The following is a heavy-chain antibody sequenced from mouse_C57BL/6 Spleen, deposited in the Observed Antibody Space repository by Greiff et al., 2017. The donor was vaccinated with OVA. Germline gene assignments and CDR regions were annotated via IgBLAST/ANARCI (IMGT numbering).Heavy chain of an antibody. CDR3: ARGYDYFDY. V-gene: IGHV5-16*01. CDR2: INYDGSST. J-gene: IGHJ2*01. Sequence: DVMLVESAGGLVQPGSSMKLSCTASGFTFSDYYMAWVRQVPEKGLEWVANINYDGSSTYYLDSLKSRFIISRDNAKNILYLQMSSLKSEDTATYYCARGYDYFDYWGQGTTLTVSS. CDR1: GFTFSDYY. D-gene: IGHD1-1*01.